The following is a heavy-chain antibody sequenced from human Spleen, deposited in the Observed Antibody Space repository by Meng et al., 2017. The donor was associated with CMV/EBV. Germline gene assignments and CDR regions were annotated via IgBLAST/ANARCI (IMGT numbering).Heavy chain of an antibody. D-gene: IGHD2-21*01. CDR3: ARLSYCGGDCYPGPIDY. CDR2: SYPGDSDT. V-gene: IGHV5-51*01. CDR1: YSFTRHW. J-gene: IGHJ4*02. Sequence: YSFTRHWIGWVRQMPGKGLEWMGISYPGDSDTRYSPSFQGQVTISADKSISTAYLQWSSLKASDTAIYYCARLSYCGGDCYPGPIDYWGQGTLVTVSS.